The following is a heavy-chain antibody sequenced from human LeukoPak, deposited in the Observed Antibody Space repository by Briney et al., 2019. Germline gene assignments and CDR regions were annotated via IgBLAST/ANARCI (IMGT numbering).Heavy chain of an antibody. CDR3: ARVGSQSFDF. D-gene: IGHD2-2*03. V-gene: IGHV3-7*01. Sequence: GGSLRLSCAASGFTFRTYWMSWVRQAPGKGLEWVANIKQNGGEKYYVDSVKGRFTVSKDNAANSLYLEMNTLRADDTAVYYCARVGSQSFDFWGQGTLVTVSS. CDR1: GFTFRTYW. CDR2: IKQNGGEK. J-gene: IGHJ4*02.